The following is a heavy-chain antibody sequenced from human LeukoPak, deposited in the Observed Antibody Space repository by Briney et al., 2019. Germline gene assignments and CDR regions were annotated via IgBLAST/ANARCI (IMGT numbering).Heavy chain of an antibody. J-gene: IGHJ6*03. D-gene: IGHD5/OR15-5a*01. V-gene: IGHV4-4*07. CDR3: ARSLRVGYYYYMDV. CDR2: IYTSGST. Sequence: SETLSLTCTVSGGSISSYYWSWIRQPAGKGLEWIGRIYTSGSTNYNPSLKSRVTMSVDTSKNQSSLKLSSVTAADTAVYYCARSLRVGYYYYMDVWGKGTTVTVSS. CDR1: GGSISSYY.